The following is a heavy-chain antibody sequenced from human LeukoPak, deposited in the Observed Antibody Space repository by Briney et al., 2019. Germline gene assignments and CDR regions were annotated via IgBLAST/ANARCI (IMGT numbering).Heavy chain of an antibody. CDR2: IYASGSA. CDR1: GGSISTYY. Sequence: SETLSLTCTVSGGSISTYYWSWIRQPAGKGLEWIGRIYASGSANYNPSLKSRVTISLDRSKNQFSLNLTSMTAADTAVYYCARGLMGTTGEQNWFDPWGQVTLVTVSS. D-gene: IGHD1-7*01. CDR3: ARGLMGTTGEQNWFDP. J-gene: IGHJ5*02. V-gene: IGHV4-4*07.